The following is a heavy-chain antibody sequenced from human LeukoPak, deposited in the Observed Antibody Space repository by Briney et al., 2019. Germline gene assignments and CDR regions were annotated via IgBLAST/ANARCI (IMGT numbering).Heavy chain of an antibody. CDR3: ASDPYYYDSSGYYYTFDY. V-gene: IGHV4-39*01. J-gene: IGHJ4*02. Sequence: SETLSLTCTVSGGSISTSNYYWGWIRQPPGKGLEWIGNIFYSGSTYYNPSLKSRVTISVDTSKNQFSLKLSSVTAADTAVYYCASDPYYYDSSGYYYTFDYWGQGTLVTVSS. CDR1: GGSISTSNYY. D-gene: IGHD3-22*01. CDR2: IFYSGST.